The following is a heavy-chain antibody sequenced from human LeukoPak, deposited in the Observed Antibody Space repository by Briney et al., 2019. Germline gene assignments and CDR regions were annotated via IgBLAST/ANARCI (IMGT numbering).Heavy chain of an antibody. J-gene: IGHJ4*02. CDR3: ARDHGMARIFDY. V-gene: IGHV1-69*05. Sequence: GSSVKVSCNASGGTFSSYAISWVRQAPGQGLEWMGGIIPIFGTANYAQKFQGRVTITTDESTSTAYMELSSLRSEDTAVYYCARDHGMARIFDYWGQGALVTVSS. CDR1: GGTFSSYA. CDR2: IIPIFGTA. D-gene: IGHD5-24*01.